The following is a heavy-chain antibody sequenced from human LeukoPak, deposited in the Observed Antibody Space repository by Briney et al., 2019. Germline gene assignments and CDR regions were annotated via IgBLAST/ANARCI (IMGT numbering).Heavy chain of an antibody. D-gene: IGHD1-14*01. Sequence: PSETLSLTCTVSGGSISSGGYYWSWIRQHPGKGLEWIGYIYYSGSTYYNPSLKSRVTISVDTSKNQFSLKLSSVTAADTAIYYCARGPDSAKVGYWGQGTLVTVSS. CDR2: IYYSGST. CDR3: ARGPDSAKVGY. CDR1: GGSISSGGYY. V-gene: IGHV4-31*03. J-gene: IGHJ4*02.